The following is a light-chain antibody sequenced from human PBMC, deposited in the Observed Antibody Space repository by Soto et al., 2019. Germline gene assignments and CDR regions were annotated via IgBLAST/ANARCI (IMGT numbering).Light chain of an antibody. J-gene: IGKJ2*01. CDR2: DVS. CDR1: QSIYNW. CDR3: QQYNSLHT. Sequence: DVQMTQSPSTLSASVGDRVTITCRASQSIYNWLAWYQQKPGKAPTLLIYDVSTLKTGVPSRFSGRGSQTEFTLTISSLQPHDFATYYCQQYNSLHTFCPGTKLEIK. V-gene: IGKV1-5*01.